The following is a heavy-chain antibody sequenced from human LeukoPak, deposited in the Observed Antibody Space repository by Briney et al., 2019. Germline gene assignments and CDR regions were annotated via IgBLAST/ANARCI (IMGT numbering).Heavy chain of an antibody. CDR2: IYYSGST. Sequence: SETLSLTCTVSGGSISSSSYYWGWIHQPPGKGLEWIGSIYYSGSTYYNPSLKSRVTISVDTSKNQFSLKLSSVTAADTAVYYCARGVQYYYDSSGFDYWGQGTLVTVSS. CDR3: ARGVQYYYDSSGFDY. V-gene: IGHV4-39*01. D-gene: IGHD3-22*01. J-gene: IGHJ4*02. CDR1: GGSISSSSYY.